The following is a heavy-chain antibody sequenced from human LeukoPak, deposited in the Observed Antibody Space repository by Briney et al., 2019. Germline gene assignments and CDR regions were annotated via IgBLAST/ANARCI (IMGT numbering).Heavy chain of an antibody. V-gene: IGHV4-61*09. CDR3: GRDPGDGLDY. CDR2: IYTDGST. J-gene: IGHJ4*02. Sequence: SETLSLTCTVSGGSVNSGTSYWSWIRQPAGKAPQWLGQIYTDGSTTYNPSLMGRITISLDTSKNQFSLKLNSVTATDTAVYYCGRDPGDGLDYWGQGILVTVSS. CDR1: GGSVNSGTSY.